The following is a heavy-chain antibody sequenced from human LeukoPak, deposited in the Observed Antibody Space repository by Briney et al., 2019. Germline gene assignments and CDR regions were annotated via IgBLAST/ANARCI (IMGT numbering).Heavy chain of an antibody. J-gene: IGHJ4*02. V-gene: IGHV3-11*01. CDR2: ISSSGSTI. D-gene: IGHD5-12*01. Sequence: PGGSLRLSCAASGFTFSDYYMSWIRQAPGKGLEWVSYISSSGSTIYYADSVKGRFTISRDNAKNSLYLQMNSLRAEDTAVYCCAREVGMATYYFDYWGQGTLVTVSS. CDR3: AREVGMATYYFDY. CDR1: GFTFSDYY.